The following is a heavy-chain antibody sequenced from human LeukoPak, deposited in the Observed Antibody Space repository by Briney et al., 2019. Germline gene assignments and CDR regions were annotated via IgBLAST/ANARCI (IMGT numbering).Heavy chain of an antibody. CDR2: INHSRST. Sequence: SETLSLTCAVYGGSFSDYYWSWIRQPPGKGLEWIGEINHSRSTNYNPSLKSRVTISVDTSKNQFSLKLNSVTAADTAVYYCARGGGSGWFIDYWGQGTLVTVSS. CDR3: ARGGGSGWFIDY. V-gene: IGHV4-34*01. D-gene: IGHD6-19*01. CDR1: GGSFSDYY. J-gene: IGHJ4*02.